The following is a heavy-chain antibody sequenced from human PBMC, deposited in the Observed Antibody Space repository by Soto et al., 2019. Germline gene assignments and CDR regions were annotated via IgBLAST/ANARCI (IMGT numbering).Heavy chain of an antibody. CDR1: GGTFSSYT. Sequence: QVQLVQSGAEVKKPGSSVKVSCKASGGTFSSYTISWVRQAPGQGLEWIGRIIPILGIANYAQKFQGRVTITADKSTSTAYMELSSLRSEDTAVYYCARDVNCSGGSCYSAYWFDPWGQGTLVTVSS. D-gene: IGHD2-15*01. J-gene: IGHJ5*02. CDR2: IIPILGIA. CDR3: ARDVNCSGGSCYSAYWFDP. V-gene: IGHV1-69*08.